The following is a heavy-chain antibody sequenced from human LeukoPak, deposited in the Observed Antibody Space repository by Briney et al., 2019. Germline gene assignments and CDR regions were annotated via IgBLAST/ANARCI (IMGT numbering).Heavy chain of an antibody. J-gene: IGHJ2*01. V-gene: IGHV3-30*18. CDR2: ISYDGRNK. CDR3: AKPSLYYYDTSGYYRYWYFDL. D-gene: IGHD3-22*01. CDR1: GITFSSYG. Sequence: PGGSLRLSCAASGITFSSYGMHWVRQAPGKGLEWVAVISYDGRNKYYAESAKGRFTISRDNSKNTLYLQMNSLRAEDTAVYYCAKPSLYYYDTSGYYRYWYFDLWGRGTLVTVSS.